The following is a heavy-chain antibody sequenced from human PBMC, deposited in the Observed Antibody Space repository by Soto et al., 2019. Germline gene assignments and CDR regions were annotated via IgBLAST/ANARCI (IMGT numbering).Heavy chain of an antibody. CDR3: ARGRQLLFNWFDP. D-gene: IGHD2-2*01. CDR2: IYYSGST. V-gene: IGHV4-30-4*01. J-gene: IGHJ5*02. Sequence: PSETLSLTCTVSGGSISSGDYYWSWIRQPPGKGLEWIGYIYYSGSTYYNPSLKSRVTISVDTSKNQFSLKLSSVTAADTAVYYCARGRQLLFNWFDPWRQGTLVTVSS. CDR1: GGSISSGDYY.